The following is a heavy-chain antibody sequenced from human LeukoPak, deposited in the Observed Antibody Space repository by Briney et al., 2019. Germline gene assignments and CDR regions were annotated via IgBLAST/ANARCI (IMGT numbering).Heavy chain of an antibody. CDR1: GASVTSGGFY. D-gene: IGHD3-10*01. CDR2: VYYTGST. J-gene: IGHJ5*02. V-gene: IGHV4-39*01. CDR3: ARHSGSGSLSRPFDP. Sequence: SETLSLTCSVSGASVTSGGFYWGWLRQPPGKGPEWIATVYYTGSTYYNPSLKSRVTVSIDTSKNQFSLRLTSVTATDTAIYHCARHSGSGSLSRPFDPWGQGTLVTVSS.